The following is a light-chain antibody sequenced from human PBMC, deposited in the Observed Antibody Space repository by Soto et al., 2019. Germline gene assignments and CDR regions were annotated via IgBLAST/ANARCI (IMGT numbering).Light chain of an antibody. CDR2: DTS. CDR1: QSVNNNY. J-gene: IGKJ3*01. V-gene: IGKV3-20*01. Sequence: EIVLMQSQGTLSFSPGDGATLSCRARQSVNNNYLAWYQQRPGQAPTVLIFDTSRRATGVPDRFSGSGSGTDFTLRISRVEPDDFAVYYCQQYGSSQFTFGPGTKVNIK. CDR3: QQYGSSQFT.